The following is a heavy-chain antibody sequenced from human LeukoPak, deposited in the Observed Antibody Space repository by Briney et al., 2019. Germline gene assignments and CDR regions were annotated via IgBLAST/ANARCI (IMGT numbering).Heavy chain of an antibody. D-gene: IGHD6-19*01. Sequence: GGSLRLSCAASGFTFSSYAMHWVRQAPGKGLEWVAVISYDGSNKYYADSVKGRFTISRDNSKNTLYLQMNSLRAGDTAVYYCARDRLQWLVGGYFDYWGQGTLVTVSS. CDR3: ARDRLQWLVGGYFDY. V-gene: IGHV3-30*04. CDR1: GFTFSSYA. J-gene: IGHJ4*02. CDR2: ISYDGSNK.